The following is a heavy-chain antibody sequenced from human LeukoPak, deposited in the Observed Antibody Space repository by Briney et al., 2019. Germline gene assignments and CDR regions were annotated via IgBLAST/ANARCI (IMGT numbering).Heavy chain of an antibody. CDR1: GYSFTTHW. D-gene: IGHD1-26*01. CDR3: ARHLLTPGGSYYFDF. J-gene: IGHJ4*02. V-gene: IGHV5-51*01. Sequence: GESLKISCKASGYSFTTHWIGWVRQMPGKGLEWMGIIYPGDFDTRYSPSFQGQVTISADKSISTAYLQWSSLRASDTAIYYCARHLLTPGGSYYFDFWGQGTLVTVSS. CDR2: IYPGDFDT.